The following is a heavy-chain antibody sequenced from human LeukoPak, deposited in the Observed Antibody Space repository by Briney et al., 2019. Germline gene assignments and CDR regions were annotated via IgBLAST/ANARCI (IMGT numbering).Heavy chain of an antibody. Sequence: GRSLRLSCAASGFTFRSYAIHWVRQAPGKGLEWVAVISYDGSNKYYADSVKGRFTISRDNSRNSLYLQMNSLRAEDTAVYYCAREPAYGMDVWGQGTTVTVSS. V-gene: IGHV3-30-3*01. CDR2: ISYDGSNK. J-gene: IGHJ6*02. CDR3: AREPAYGMDV. CDR1: GFTFRSYA.